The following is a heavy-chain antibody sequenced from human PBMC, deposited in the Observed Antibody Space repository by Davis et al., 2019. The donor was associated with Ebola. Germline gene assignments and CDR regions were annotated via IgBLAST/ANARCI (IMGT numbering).Heavy chain of an antibody. V-gene: IGHV3-21*01. CDR3: VKEASAFDV. Sequence: GESLKISCAASQFTFSSHIMHWVRQAPGKGLEWVSSISSSSSYIYYADSVKGRFTISRDNAKNSLYLQMNSLRAEDTAVYYCVKEASAFDVWGQGTMVTVSS. CDR2: ISSSSSYI. J-gene: IGHJ3*01. CDR1: QFTFSSHI.